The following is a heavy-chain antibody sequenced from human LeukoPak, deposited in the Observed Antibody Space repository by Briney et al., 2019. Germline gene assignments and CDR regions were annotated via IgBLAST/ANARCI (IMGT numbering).Heavy chain of an antibody. CDR3: ARRLWFGEFDY. J-gene: IGHJ4*02. V-gene: IGHV4-4*09. CDR2: IYTSGST. CDR1: GGSISSYY. Sequence: SETLSLTCTVSGGSISSYYWSWIRQPPGKGLEWIGYIYTSGSTNYNPSLKSRVTISVDTSKNQFSLKLSSVTAADTAVYYCARRLWFGEFDYWGQGTLVTVSS. D-gene: IGHD3-10*01.